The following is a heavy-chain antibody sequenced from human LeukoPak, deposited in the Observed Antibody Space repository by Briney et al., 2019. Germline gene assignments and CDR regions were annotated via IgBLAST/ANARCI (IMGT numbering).Heavy chain of an antibody. CDR2: IIPILGIA. J-gene: IGHJ4*02. V-gene: IGHV1-69*04. D-gene: IGHD3-3*01. CDR1: GGTFSSYA. Sequence: GSSVKVSCKASGGTFSSYAISWVRQAPGQGLEWMGRIIPILGIANYAQKFQGRVTITADKSTSTAYMELSSLRSEDTAVYYRASSNYDSTVLHYWGQGTLVTVSS. CDR3: ASSNYDSTVLHY.